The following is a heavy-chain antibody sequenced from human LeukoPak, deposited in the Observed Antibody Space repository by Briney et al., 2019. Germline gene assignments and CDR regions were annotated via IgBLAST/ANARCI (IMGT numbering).Heavy chain of an antibody. D-gene: IGHD6-19*01. CDR2: ISYDGSNK. J-gene: IGHJ3*02. V-gene: IGHV3-30-3*02. CDR1: GFTFSSYA. CDR3: AKHTRPASSGKSPGSFDI. Sequence: PGRSLRLSCAASGFTFSSYAMHWVRQAPGKGLEWVAVISYDGSNKYYADSVKGRFTISRDNSKNTLYLQMNSLRAEDTAIYYCAKHTRPASSGKSPGSFDIWGQGTMVTVSS.